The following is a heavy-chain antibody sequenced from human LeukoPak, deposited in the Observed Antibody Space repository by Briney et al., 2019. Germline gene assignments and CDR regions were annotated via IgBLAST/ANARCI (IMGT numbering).Heavy chain of an antibody. J-gene: IGHJ4*02. D-gene: IGHD1-26*01. Sequence: GGSLRLSCAASGFTFSSYSMNWVRQAPGKGLEWVSSFSSSSSYIYYADSVKGRFTISRDNAKNSLYLQMNSLRAEDTAVYYCARESRRVGEGDFDFWGQGTLVTVSS. CDR1: GFTFSSYS. V-gene: IGHV3-21*01. CDR3: ARESRRVGEGDFDF. CDR2: FSSSSSYI.